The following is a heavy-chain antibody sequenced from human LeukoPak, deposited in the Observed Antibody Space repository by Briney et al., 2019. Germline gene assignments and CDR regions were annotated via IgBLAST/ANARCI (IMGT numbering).Heavy chain of an antibody. CDR1: GYKFTDDY. V-gene: IGHV1-2*02. J-gene: IGHJ4*02. CDR3: APTAEAYTSWWKV. CDR2: INSDGGFT. Sequence: ASVKVSCKASGYKFTDDYMHWVRQAPGQGLEFMGWINSDGGFTNYAQKFKGRVTMTRDTSISTAYLEVRSLTSDDTAVYYCAPTAEAYTSWWKVWGQGTLVTVSS. D-gene: IGHD3-16*01.